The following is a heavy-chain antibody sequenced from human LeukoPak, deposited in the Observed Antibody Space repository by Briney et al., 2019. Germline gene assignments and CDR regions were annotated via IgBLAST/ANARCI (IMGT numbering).Heavy chain of an antibody. CDR2: IYYSGST. Sequence: SETLSLTCTVSGGSISSSSYYWGWIRQPPGKGLEWIGSIYYSGSTYYNPSLKSRVTISVDTSKNQFSLKLSSVTAADTAVYFCAGITADAFYIWGQGTMVTVSS. D-gene: IGHD3-10*01. J-gene: IGHJ3*02. CDR3: AGITADAFYI. CDR1: GGSISSSSYY. V-gene: IGHV4-39*01.